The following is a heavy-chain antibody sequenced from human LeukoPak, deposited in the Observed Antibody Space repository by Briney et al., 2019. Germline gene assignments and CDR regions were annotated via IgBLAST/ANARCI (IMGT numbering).Heavy chain of an antibody. J-gene: IGHJ4*02. CDR1: GFTFSNYW. CDR3: ARVRYGLALDY. CDR2: IDEDGSET. Sequence: GGSLRLSCEVSGFTFSNYWMMWVRQAPGKGLEWVASIDEDGSETNYVDSVTGRFTVSRDHAKNSLFLQMNSLRAEDTAVYYCARVRYGLALDYWGQGTLVTVSS. V-gene: IGHV3-7*01. D-gene: IGHD5-18*01.